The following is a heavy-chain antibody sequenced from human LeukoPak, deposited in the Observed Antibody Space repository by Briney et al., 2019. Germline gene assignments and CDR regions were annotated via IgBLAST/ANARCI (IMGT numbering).Heavy chain of an antibody. CDR2: IRSKANSYAT. CDR1: GFTFSDSA. Sequence: GSLRLSCAASGFTFSDSAMHWVRQASGKGLEWVGRIRSKANSYATAYAASAEGRFTISRDESKNTAYLQMNSLRAEDTAVYHCAKKGYAGSGTYSYYFDYWGQGALVTVSS. D-gene: IGHD3-10*01. CDR3: AKKGYAGSGTYSYYFDY. V-gene: IGHV3-73*01. J-gene: IGHJ4*02.